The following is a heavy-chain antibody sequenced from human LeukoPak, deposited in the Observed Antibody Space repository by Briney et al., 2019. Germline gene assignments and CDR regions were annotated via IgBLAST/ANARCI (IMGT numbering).Heavy chain of an antibody. J-gene: IGHJ4*02. CDR3: ARMDMAALVDY. Sequence: GGSLRLSXAASGFTFSDYYMSWIRQAPGKGVEWVSYISSSGSTIYYADSVKGRFTISRDNAKNSLYLQMNSLRAEDTAVYYCARMDMAALVDYWGQGTLVTVSS. V-gene: IGHV3-11*04. CDR2: ISSSGSTI. CDR1: GFTFSDYY. D-gene: IGHD2-2*03.